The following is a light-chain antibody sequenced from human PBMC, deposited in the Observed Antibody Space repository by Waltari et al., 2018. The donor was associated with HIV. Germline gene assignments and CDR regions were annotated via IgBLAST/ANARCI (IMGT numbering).Light chain of an antibody. V-gene: IGLV1-44*01. CDR2: KNK. CDR3: AAWDDSLNGVV. CDR1: NSNIGSNT. Sequence: QSVLTQPPSASGTPGQRVTIPCSGRNSNIGSNTVNWYQQLPGTAPKLLIYKNKQRPSGVPDRISGSKSGTSASLAIGGLQSEDGADYYCAAWDDSLNGVVFGGGTKLTVL. J-gene: IGLJ2*01.